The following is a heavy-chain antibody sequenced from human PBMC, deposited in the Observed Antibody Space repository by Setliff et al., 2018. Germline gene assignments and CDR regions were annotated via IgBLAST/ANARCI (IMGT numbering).Heavy chain of an antibody. CDR2: IIPIFGTP. J-gene: IGHJ5*02. Sequence: SVKVSCKASGGMSGTYSISWVRQAPGQGLEWMGAIIPIFGTPNYAQKFQDRVTITAGVSTSTAYMELRSLNSDDTAVYYCARDVPLTTVTKNYFGPWGQGTLVTVSS. V-gene: IGHV1-69*13. CDR1: GGMSGTYS. D-gene: IGHD4-17*01. CDR3: ARDVPLTTVTKNYFGP.